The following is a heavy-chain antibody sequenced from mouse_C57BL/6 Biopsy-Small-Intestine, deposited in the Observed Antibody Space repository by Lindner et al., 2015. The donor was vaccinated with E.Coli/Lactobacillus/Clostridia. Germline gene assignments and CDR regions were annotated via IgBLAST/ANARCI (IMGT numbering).Heavy chain of an antibody. Sequence: VQLQESGAELARPGASVKLSCKASGYTFTSYGISWVKQRTGQGLEWIGDIYPRSGNTYYNEKFKGKATLTADKSSSTAYMELRSLTSEDSAVYFCARRTVNYYAMDYWGQGTSVTVSS. CDR1: GYTFTSYG. CDR3: ARRTVNYYAMDY. D-gene: IGHD4-1*01. V-gene: IGHV1-81*01. J-gene: IGHJ4*01. CDR2: IYPRSGNT.